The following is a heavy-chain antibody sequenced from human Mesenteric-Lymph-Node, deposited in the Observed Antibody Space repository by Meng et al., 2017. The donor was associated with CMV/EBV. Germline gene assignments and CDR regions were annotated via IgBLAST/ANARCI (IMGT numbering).Heavy chain of an antibody. J-gene: IGHJ6*02. CDR3: ATYDGGPKSGMDA. Sequence: ASVKVSCKASGYTFTGYYMHWVRQAPGQGLEWMGWMNPNNGGTNYAQKFQGRVTMTRDTSISTAYMELSSLRSDDTAVYYCATYDGGPKSGMDAWGQGTTVTVSS. CDR2: MNPNNGGT. D-gene: IGHD5-12*01. V-gene: IGHV1-2*02. CDR1: GYTFTGYY.